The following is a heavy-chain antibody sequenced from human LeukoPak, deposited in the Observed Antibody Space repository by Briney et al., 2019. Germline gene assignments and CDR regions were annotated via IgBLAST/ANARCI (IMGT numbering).Heavy chain of an antibody. D-gene: IGHD2-21*02. J-gene: IGHJ6*02. V-gene: IGHV3-30*03. Sequence: GGSLRLSCAASGVTFSSYGMHWVRQAPSKGLEWVAVISYDGSNKYYADSVKGRFTISRDNSKNTLYLQMNSLRAEDTAVYFCARGAYCGGDCYPPRGMDVWGQGTTVTVSS. CDR2: ISYDGSNK. CDR1: GVTFSSYG. CDR3: ARGAYCGGDCYPPRGMDV.